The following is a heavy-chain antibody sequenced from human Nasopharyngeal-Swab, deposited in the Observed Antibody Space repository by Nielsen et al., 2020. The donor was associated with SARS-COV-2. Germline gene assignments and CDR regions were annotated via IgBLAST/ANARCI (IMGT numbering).Heavy chain of an antibody. J-gene: IGHJ4*02. D-gene: IGHD6-13*01. Sequence: LSLTCAASGFTFSDYYMSWIRQAPGKGLEWVSYISSSGSTIYYADSVKGRFTISRDNAKNSLYLQMNSLRAEDTAVYYCARWGSSWLFDYWGQGTLVTVSS. CDR3: ARWGSSWLFDY. CDR2: ISSSGSTI. V-gene: IGHV3-11*04. CDR1: GFTFSDYY.